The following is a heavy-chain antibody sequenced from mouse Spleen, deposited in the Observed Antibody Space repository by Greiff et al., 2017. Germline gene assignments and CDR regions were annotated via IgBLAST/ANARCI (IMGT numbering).Heavy chain of an antibody. V-gene: IGHV1-4*01. J-gene: IGHJ4*01. D-gene: IGHD1-1*02. Sequence: QVQLQQSGAELARPGASVKMSCKASGYTFTSYTMHWVKQRPGQGLEWIGYINPSSGYTNYNQKFKDKATLTADKSSSTAYMQLSSLTSEDSAVYYCARGPMGGYAMDYWGQGTSVTVSS. CDR1: GYTFTSYT. CDR3: ARGPMGGYAMDY. CDR2: INPSSGYT.